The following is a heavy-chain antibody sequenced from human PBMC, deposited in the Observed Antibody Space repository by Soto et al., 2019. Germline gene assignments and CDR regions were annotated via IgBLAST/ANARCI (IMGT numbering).Heavy chain of an antibody. D-gene: IGHD6-19*01. J-gene: IGHJ4*02. V-gene: IGHV1-3*05. Sequence: QVQLVQSGAEEKKPGASVKVSCKASGYTFTGYAMHWVRQAPGQRLEWMGWINAGNGNTKYSQKLQGRVNITRDTSASTSYMELSSLRSEDTAVYYCEIAVAVAADFDDWGQGTLVTVSS. CDR1: GYTFTGYA. CDR2: INAGNGNT. CDR3: EIAVAVAADFDD.